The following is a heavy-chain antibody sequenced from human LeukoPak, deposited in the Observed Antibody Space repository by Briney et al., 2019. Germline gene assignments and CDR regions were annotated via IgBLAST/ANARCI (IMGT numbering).Heavy chain of an antibody. J-gene: IGHJ4*02. D-gene: IGHD3-10*01. CDR2: ISSSSSYI. CDR1: GFTFSSYS. V-gene: IGHV3-21*01. Sequence: PGGSLRLSCAASGFTFSSYSMNWVRQAPGKGLEWVSSISSSSSYIYYADSVKGRFTISRDNAKNSLYLQMNSLRAEDTAVYYCARDAARFGDQDPPYYFDYWGQGTLVTVSS. CDR3: ARDAARFGDQDPPYYFDY.